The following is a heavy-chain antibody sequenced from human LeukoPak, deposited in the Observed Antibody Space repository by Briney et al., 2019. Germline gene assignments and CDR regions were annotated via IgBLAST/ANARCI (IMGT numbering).Heavy chain of an antibody. CDR1: GFTFDDYG. CDR3: ARKGVGGELGGFDY. CDR2: LNRNGDIT. Sequence: GGSLRPSCAASGFTFDDYGMSWVRQAPGKGLEWVSGLNRNGDITGYADSVKGRFIISRDNAKNSLYLQMNSLRAEDTALYHCARKGVGGELGGFDYWGQGTLVTVSS. V-gene: IGHV3-20*01. D-gene: IGHD3-16*01. J-gene: IGHJ4*02.